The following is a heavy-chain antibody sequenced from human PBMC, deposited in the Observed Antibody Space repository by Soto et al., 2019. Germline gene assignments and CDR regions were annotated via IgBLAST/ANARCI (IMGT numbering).Heavy chain of an antibody. CDR2: ISYDGSNQ. V-gene: IGHV3-30*18. CDR3: AKDQASGQGSFDS. CDR1: FTFNIYG. J-gene: IGHJ4*02. Sequence: FTFNIYGMHWVRQAPDKGLEWVALISYDGSNQYYADSVKGRFTISRDNSKNTLFLQMNSLRADDTAVYYCAKDQASGQGSFDSWGQGTLVTVSS.